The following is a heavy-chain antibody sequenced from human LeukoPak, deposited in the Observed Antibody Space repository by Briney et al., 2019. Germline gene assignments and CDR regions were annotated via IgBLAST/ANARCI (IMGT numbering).Heavy chain of an antibody. D-gene: IGHD4-23*01. Sequence: SETLSLTCTVSGGSISSYYWSWTRQPAGKGLEWIGRIYTSGSTNYNPSLKSRVTISVDTSKNQFSLKLSSVTAADTAVYYCARVTTVVTPYHYYYMDVWGKGTTVTVSS. CDR2: IYTSGST. CDR1: GGSISSYY. J-gene: IGHJ6*03. CDR3: ARVTTVVTPYHYYYMDV. V-gene: IGHV4-4*07.